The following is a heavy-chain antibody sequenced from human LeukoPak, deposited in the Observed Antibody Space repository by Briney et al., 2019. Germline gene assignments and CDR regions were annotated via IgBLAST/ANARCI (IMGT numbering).Heavy chain of an antibody. D-gene: IGHD3-16*02. CDR2: ISSSGSNR. V-gene: IGHV3-11*01. CDR1: GFTFSDYY. Sequence: GGSLRLPCAASGFTFSDYYMSWIRQAPGKGLEWVSYISSSGSNRHYADSVKGRFTISRDNAKNSLYLQMNSLRAEDTAVYYCARAYRPVDHWGQGTLVTVSS. J-gene: IGHJ4*02. CDR3: ARAYRPVDH.